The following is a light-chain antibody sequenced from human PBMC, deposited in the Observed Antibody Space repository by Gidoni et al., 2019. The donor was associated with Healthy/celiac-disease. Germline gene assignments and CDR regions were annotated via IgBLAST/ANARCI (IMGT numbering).Light chain of an antibody. V-gene: IGKV1-39*01. CDR1: QSISSY. Sequence: DIQMTQSPSSLSASVGDRVTITCRASQSISSYLNWYQQKPGKAPKLLIYAASSLQSGVPSRFSGSGSGTDFTLTISSLQPEDFGTYYCQQSYSTHATFGGGTKVEIK. CDR3: QQSYSTHAT. J-gene: IGKJ4*01. CDR2: AAS.